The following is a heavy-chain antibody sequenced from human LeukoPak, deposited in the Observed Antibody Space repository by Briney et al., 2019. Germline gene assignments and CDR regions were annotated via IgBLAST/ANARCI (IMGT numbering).Heavy chain of an antibody. V-gene: IGHV4-39*01. D-gene: IGHD2-15*01. CDR2: IYYSGST. J-gene: IGHJ5*02. CDR1: GGSISSSSYY. CDR3: ARHAVVVVAVFVCWFDP. Sequence: SETLSLTCTVSGGSISSSSYYWGWIRQPPGKGLEWIRSIYYSGSTYYNPSLKSRVTISVDTSKNQFSLKLSSVTAADTAVYYCARHAVVVVAVFVCWFDPWGQGTLVTVSS.